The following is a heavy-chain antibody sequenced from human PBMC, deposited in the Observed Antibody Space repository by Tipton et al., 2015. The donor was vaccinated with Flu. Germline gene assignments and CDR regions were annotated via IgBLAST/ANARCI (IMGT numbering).Heavy chain of an antibody. CDR1: GFTFDDYV. CDR2: ISGDGGST. J-gene: IGHJ4*02. D-gene: IGHD2-2*02. Sequence: SLRLSCAASGFTFDDYVMHWVCQVPGKGLEWVSLISGDGGSTTYADSVKGRFTISRDNSKNSLYLQMNNLRTEDTALYYCAKDLYCSTTNCYMCFDYWGQGTLVTVSS. V-gene: IGHV3-43*02. CDR3: AKDLYCSTTNCYMCFDY.